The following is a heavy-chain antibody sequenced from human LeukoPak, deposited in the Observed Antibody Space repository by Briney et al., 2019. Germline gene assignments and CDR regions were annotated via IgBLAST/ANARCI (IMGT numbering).Heavy chain of an antibody. D-gene: IGHD3-22*01. V-gene: IGHV3-74*01. CDR1: GITFSTYW. CDR2: INSDGSTT. Sequence: GGSLRLSCAASGITFSTYWMHWVRHAPGKGLVWVSRINSDGSTTSYVDSVEGRFTISRDNAKNTLHLQMNSLRAEDTAVYYCARAGTVVDYDPSDAFDVWGQGTMVTVSS. CDR3: ARAGTVVDYDPSDAFDV. J-gene: IGHJ3*01.